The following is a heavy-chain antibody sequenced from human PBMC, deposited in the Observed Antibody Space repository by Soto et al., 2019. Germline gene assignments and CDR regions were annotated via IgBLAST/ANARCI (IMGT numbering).Heavy chain of an antibody. CDR2: IIPIFGTA. Sequence: QVQLVQSGAEVKKPGSSVQVSCKASGDSFSSYVTSWVRQAPGQGLEWMGGIIPIFGTANYAAKFQGRVSITAVEFTRTAYVALRSVSSEDTALYFCASLTTSVYYAPLDSWCQATLVSVPS. CDR1: GDSFSSYV. J-gene: IGHJ4*02. D-gene: IGHD3-22*01. CDR3: ASLTTSVYYAPLDS. V-gene: IGHV1-69*01.